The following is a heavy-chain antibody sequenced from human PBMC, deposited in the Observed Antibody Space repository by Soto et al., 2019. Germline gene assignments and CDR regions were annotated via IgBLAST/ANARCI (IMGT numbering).Heavy chain of an antibody. Sequence: PPETLSLTCSVSTYAIRSGFFWAWIRQPPGRGLEWIGSIYHTGDSHYNPSLRSQFTMSVDTSKNQFSLKLTSLTAADTAIYFCARDTNSLDSCGQGILVTVAS. CDR1: TYAIRSGFF. J-gene: IGHJ4*02. D-gene: IGHD2-8*01. CDR2: IYHTGDS. CDR3: ARDTNSLDS. V-gene: IGHV4-38-2*02.